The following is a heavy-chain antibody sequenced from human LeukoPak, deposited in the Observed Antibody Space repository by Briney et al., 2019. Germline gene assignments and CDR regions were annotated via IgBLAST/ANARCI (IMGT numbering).Heavy chain of an antibody. CDR3: ATGTSIAAAVALAY. D-gene: IGHD6-13*01. Sequence: ASVKVSCKVSGYTLTELSMHWVRQAPGKGLEWMGGFDPEDGETIYAQKFQGRVTMTEDTSTDTAYMELSSLRSEDTAVYYCATGTSIAAAVALAYWGQGTLVTVSS. V-gene: IGHV1-24*01. CDR1: GYTLTELS. J-gene: IGHJ4*02. CDR2: FDPEDGET.